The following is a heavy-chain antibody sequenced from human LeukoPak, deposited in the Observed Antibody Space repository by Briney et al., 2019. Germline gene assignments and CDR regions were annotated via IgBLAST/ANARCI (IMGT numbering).Heavy chain of an antibody. CDR1: GFTFSSYW. Sequence: GGSLRLSCAASGFTFSSYWMSWVPQAPGRGREWVTYISSSSSYTNYADSVRGRFTISRDNDKNSLYLQMNSLRAEDTAVYYCAREYDFGGRRIDYWGQGNLVTVSS. CDR2: ISSSSSYT. D-gene: IGHD4-23*01. CDR3: AREYDFGGRRIDY. J-gene: IGHJ4*02. V-gene: IGHV3-21*05.